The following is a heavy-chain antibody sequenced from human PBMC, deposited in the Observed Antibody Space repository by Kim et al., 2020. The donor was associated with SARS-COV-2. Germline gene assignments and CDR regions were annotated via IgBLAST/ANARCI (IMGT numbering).Heavy chain of an antibody. V-gene: IGHV3-33*06. Sequence: GGSLRLSCAASGFTFSSYAMHWVRQAPGKGLEWVAVIWYDGSNKYYADSVKGRFTISRDNSKNTLYLQMNSLRAEDTAVYYCAKVHRWRGYSYGSEYYFDYWGQGTLVTVSS. CDR1: GFTFSSYA. D-gene: IGHD5-18*01. J-gene: IGHJ4*02. CDR2: IWYDGSNK. CDR3: AKVHRWRGYSYGSEYYFDY.